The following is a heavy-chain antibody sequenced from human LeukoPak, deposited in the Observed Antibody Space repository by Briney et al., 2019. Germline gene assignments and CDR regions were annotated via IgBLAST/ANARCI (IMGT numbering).Heavy chain of an antibody. V-gene: IGHV3-23*01. CDR3: ARSDWFDP. Sequence: PGGSLRLSCAASGFTFSNYAMSWVRQAPGKGLEWVSTTSGIGNNTYYAEPVKGRFTISRDNSKNTLYLQMNSPRVEDTAVYYCARSDWFDPWGQGTLVTVSS. J-gene: IGHJ5*02. CDR2: TSGIGNNT. CDR1: GFTFSNYA.